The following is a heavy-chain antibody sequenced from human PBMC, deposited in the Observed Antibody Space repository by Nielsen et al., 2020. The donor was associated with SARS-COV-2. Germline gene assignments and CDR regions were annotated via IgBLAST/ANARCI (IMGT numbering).Heavy chain of an antibody. Sequence: SETLSLTCTVSGGSISSSSYYWGWIRQPPGKGLEWIGSIYYSGSTYYNPSLKSRVTISVDTSKNQFSLKLSSVTAADTAVYYCARTPRRCSSTSCSYVDYWGQGTLVTVSS. CDR1: GGSISSSSYY. CDR3: ARTPRRCSSTSCSYVDY. D-gene: IGHD2-2*01. J-gene: IGHJ4*02. V-gene: IGHV4-39*01. CDR2: IYYSGST.